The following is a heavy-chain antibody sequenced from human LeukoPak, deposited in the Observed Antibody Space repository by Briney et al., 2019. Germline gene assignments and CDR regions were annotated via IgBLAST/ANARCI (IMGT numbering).Heavy chain of an antibody. CDR3: ARDREWVGELSGYFDY. CDR1: GFSSSSSS. CDR2: ISSSSDYI. Sequence: GGSLRLSCAASGFSSSSSSMNWVRQGPGKGLEWVSSISSSSDYIFYADSVKGRFTISRDNAKNSLYPQMNSLRAEDTAVYFCARDREWVGELSGYFDYWGQGTLVTVSS. J-gene: IGHJ4*02. D-gene: IGHD3-10*01. V-gene: IGHV3-21*01.